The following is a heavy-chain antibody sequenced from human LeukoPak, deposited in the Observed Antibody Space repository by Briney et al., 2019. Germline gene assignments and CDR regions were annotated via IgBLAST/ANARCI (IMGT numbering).Heavy chain of an antibody. CDR1: GSTFSSYE. D-gene: IGHD3-22*01. V-gene: IGHV3-21*04. Sequence: GGSLRLSCAASGSTFSSYEMNWVRQAPGKGLEWVSSITSSGTYIYYADSVKGRFTISRDNAKNSLYLQMNSLRAEDTALYYCAKDPNYYDSSGYFDYWGQGTLVTVSS. CDR2: ITSSGTYI. CDR3: AKDPNYYDSSGYFDY. J-gene: IGHJ4*02.